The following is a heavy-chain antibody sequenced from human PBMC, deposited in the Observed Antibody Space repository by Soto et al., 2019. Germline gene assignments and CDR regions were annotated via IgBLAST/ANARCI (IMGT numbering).Heavy chain of an antibody. CDR3: ATDRNYDILTGYYDAFDI. V-gene: IGHV3-7*01. Sequence: PGGSLRLSCAASGFTFGNYWMTWVRQAPGKGLEWVANIKGDGSAKSYLDSVRGRFTISRDNAKNSLYLQMNSLRAEDTAVYYCATDRNYDILTGYYDAFDIWGQGTMVTASS. CDR1: GFTFGNYW. J-gene: IGHJ3*02. D-gene: IGHD3-9*01. CDR2: IKGDGSAK.